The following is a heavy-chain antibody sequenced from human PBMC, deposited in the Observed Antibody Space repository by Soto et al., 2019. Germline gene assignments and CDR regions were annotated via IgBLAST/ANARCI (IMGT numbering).Heavy chain of an antibody. D-gene: IGHD2-21*02. Sequence: SETLSLTCAVYGGSFSGYYWSWIRQPPGKGLEWIGQINHSGRTNYNPSLKSRFSISVDTSKNQFSLKLSSVTAADTAVYYCARSPMGLLFRYYFDYWGQGTLVTVSS. CDR3: ARSPMGLLFRYYFDY. CDR1: GGSFSGYY. J-gene: IGHJ4*02. V-gene: IGHV4-34*01. CDR2: INHSGRT.